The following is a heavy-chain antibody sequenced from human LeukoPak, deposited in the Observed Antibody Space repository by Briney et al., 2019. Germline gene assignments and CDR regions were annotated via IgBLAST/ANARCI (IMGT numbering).Heavy chain of an antibody. V-gene: IGHV3-23*01. Sequence: GGSLRLSCAASGFTFSSYAMSWVRQAPGKGLEWVSAISGSGGSTYYADSVQGRFTISRDNSKNTLYLQMNSLRAEDTAVYYCAKDNDYDSSGYTYWGQGTLVTVSS. CDR2: ISGSGGST. CDR1: GFTFSSYA. D-gene: IGHD3-22*01. J-gene: IGHJ4*02. CDR3: AKDNDYDSSGYTY.